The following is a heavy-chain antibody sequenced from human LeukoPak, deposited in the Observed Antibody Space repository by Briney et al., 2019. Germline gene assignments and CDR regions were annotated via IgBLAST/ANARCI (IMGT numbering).Heavy chain of an antibody. CDR3: ARDGTDVWTDRIRFDY. J-gene: IGHJ4*02. Sequence: GGSLRLSCAASVFTDNSIHKNCVRQAPGKGLEWVTVFYSGGSTYYGDPVKGRFTLPRESSKNTLSLQMNSVRPEDSALFYCARDGTDVWTDRIRFDYWGQGTLVTVSS. D-gene: IGHD3/OR15-3a*01. CDR1: VFTDNSIH. V-gene: IGHV3-53*01. CDR2: FYSGGST.